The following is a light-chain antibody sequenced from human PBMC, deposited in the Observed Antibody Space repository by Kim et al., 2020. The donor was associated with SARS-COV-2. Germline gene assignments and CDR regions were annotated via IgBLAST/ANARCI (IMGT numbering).Light chain of an antibody. CDR1: SSNIGSNA. Sequence: QSVLTQPPSASGTPGQRVTISCSGSSSNIGSNAVNWYQQLPGTAPKLLIYSNHQRPSGVPDRFSGSKSGTSASLAISGLQSEDEADYYCATWDDGLNACVFGGGTQLTVL. J-gene: IGLJ3*02. CDR3: ATWDDGLNACV. V-gene: IGLV1-44*01. CDR2: SNH.